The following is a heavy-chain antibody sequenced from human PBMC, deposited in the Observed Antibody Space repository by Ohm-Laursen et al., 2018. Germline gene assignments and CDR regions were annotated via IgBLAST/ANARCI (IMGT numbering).Heavy chain of an antibody. Sequence: LRLSCTASGFTVSTKYMSWVRQAPGKGLEWASVVYADGSTYYADSVKGRFIISRDYSKNTLHLHMNSLRVEDTAVYYCARGPSTGGEGFLDYWGQGTLVTVSS. CDR3: ARGPSTGGEGFLDY. D-gene: IGHD3-16*01. V-gene: IGHV3-66*01. J-gene: IGHJ4*02. CDR2: VYADGST. CDR1: GFTVSTKY.